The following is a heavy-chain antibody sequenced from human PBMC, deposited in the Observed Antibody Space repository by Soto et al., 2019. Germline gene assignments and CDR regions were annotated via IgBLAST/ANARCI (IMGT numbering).Heavy chain of an antibody. CDR1: GYTFTGHY. Sequence: QVQLVQSGAEVKESGASVKVSCKTSGYTFTGHYIHWVRQAPGQSPEWVGEIGAKNGDTRYAQKFQGNVTMTKDTSSTTVYMEVTNVSPDGTAVYYCGRGRSGEIVVFYWGQGTLVTV. CDR2: IGAKNGDT. CDR3: GRGRSGEIVVFY. D-gene: IGHD5-12*01. J-gene: IGHJ4*02. V-gene: IGHV1-2*02.